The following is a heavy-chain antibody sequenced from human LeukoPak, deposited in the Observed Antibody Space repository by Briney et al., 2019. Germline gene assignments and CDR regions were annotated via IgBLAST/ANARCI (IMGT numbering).Heavy chain of an antibody. CDR1: GFTFSSYS. Sequence: AGGSLRLSCAASGFTFSSYSMNWVRQAPGKGLEWVSSISSSSSYIYYADSLKGRFTISRDNAKNSLYLQMNSLRAEDTAVYYCARDSGSVRYFDYWGQGILVTVSS. J-gene: IGHJ4*02. CDR3: ARDSGSVRYFDY. V-gene: IGHV3-21*01. CDR2: ISSSSSYI. D-gene: IGHD6-25*01.